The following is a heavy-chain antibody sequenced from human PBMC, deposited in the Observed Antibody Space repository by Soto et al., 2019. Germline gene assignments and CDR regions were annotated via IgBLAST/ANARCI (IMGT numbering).Heavy chain of an antibody. CDR3: TTGPPTTVTTPGD. D-gene: IGHD4-17*01. J-gene: IGHJ4*02. V-gene: IGHV3-15*07. CDR2: IKSKTDGGTT. CDR1: SVSNAW. Sequence: SVSNAWMNWVRQAPGKGLEWVGRIKSKTDGGTTDYAAPVKGRFTISRDDSKNTLYLQMNSLKTEGTAVYYCTTGPPTTVTTPGDWGQGTLVTVSS.